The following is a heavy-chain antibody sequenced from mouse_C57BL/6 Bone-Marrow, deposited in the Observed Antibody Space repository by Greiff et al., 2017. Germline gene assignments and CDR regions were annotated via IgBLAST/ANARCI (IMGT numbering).Heavy chain of an antibody. CDR1: GYTFTSYW. V-gene: IGHV1-69*01. J-gene: IGHJ2*01. CDR3: ASGSAQASYYFDY. Sequence: QVQLQQPGAELVMPGASVKLSCKASGYTFTSYWMHWVKQRPGQGLEWIGEIDPSDSYTNYNQTFKGKSTLTVDKSSSTAYMQLSSLTSEDSAVYYCASGSAQASYYFDYWGQGTTLTVSS. D-gene: IGHD3-2*02. CDR2: IDPSDSYT.